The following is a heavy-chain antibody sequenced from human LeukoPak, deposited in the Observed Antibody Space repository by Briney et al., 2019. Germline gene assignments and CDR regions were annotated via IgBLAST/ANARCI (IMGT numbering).Heavy chain of an antibody. CDR2: TRSKANNYAT. Sequence: QPGGSLRLSCAASGFVFSDFAIHWVRQGHGRGLEWIGRTRSKANNYATTYSLSLRGRFTISRDEGKNTAFLQMDSLETDDTAIYYCATTNKLPLDFWGQGTRVTVSS. D-gene: IGHD1-1*01. J-gene: IGHJ3*01. CDR1: GFVFSDFA. CDR3: ATTNKLPLDF. V-gene: IGHV3-73*01.